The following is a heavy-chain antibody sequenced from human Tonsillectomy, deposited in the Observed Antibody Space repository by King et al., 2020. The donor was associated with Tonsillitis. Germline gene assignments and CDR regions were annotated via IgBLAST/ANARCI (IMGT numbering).Heavy chain of an antibody. J-gene: IGHJ4*02. V-gene: IGHV3-30*02. CDR2: IRYDGSNK. CDR1: GFTFSSYG. CDR3: AKDPGYYYVSSGFDY. Sequence: VQLVESGGGVVQPGGSLRLSCAASGFTFSSYGMHWVRQAPGKGLEWVAFIRYDGSNKYYADSVKGRFTISRDNSKNTLYLQMNSRRAEDTAVYYCAKDPGYYYVSSGFDYSGQGTLVTVSS. D-gene: IGHD3-22*01.